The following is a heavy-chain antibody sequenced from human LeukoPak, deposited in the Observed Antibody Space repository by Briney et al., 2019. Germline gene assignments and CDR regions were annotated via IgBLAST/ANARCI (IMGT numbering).Heavy chain of an antibody. J-gene: IGHJ4*02. CDR1: GGSFSGYY. CDR2: INHSGST. D-gene: IGHD4-17*01. Sequence: SEALSLTCAVYGGSFSGYYWSWIRQPPGKGLEWIGEINHSGSTNYNPSLKSRVTISVDTSKNQFSLKLSSVTAADTAVYYCARGSDYGDYVDYWGQGTLVTVSS. V-gene: IGHV4-34*01. CDR3: ARGSDYGDYVDY.